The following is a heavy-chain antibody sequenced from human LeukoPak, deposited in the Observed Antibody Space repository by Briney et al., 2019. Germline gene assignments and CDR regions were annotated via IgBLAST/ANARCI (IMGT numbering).Heavy chain of an antibody. CDR3: ARNLAYYDFWSGYYWFDP. CDR1: GGSFSGYY. V-gene: IGHV4-34*01. D-gene: IGHD3-3*01. CDR2: INHSGST. Sequence: PSETLSLTCAVYGGSFSGYYWSWIRQPPGKGLEWIGEINHSGSTNYNPSLKSRVTISVDTSKNQFSPKLSSVTAADTAVYYCARNLAYYDFWSGYYWFDPWGQGTLVTVSS. J-gene: IGHJ5*02.